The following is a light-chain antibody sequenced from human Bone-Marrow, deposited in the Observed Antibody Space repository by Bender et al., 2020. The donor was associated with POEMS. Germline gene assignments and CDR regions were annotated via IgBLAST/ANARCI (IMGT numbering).Light chain of an antibody. CDR1: SSDVGAREY. CDR2: GYN. CDR3: QSYDNSLGGWV. J-gene: IGLJ3*02. Sequence: QSALTQPASVSGSPGQSITISCTGTSSDVGAREYVSWYQHHPGKAPKLIIYGYNNRPSGVPDRFSGSKSGTSASLAITGLQAEDEGDYYCQSYDNSLGGWVFGGGTKLTVL. V-gene: IGLV2-14*03.